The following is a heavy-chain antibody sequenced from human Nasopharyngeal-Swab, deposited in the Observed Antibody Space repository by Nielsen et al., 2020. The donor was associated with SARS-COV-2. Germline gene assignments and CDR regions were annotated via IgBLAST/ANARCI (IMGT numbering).Heavy chain of an antibody. D-gene: IGHD3-10*01. Sequence: WIRQPPGKGLEWVGRIKSKTDGGTTDYAAPVKGRFTISRDDSKNTLYLQMSSLKTEDTAVYYCTTELYYYGSGSYYKGFADWGQGTLVTVSS. J-gene: IGHJ4*02. CDR2: IKSKTDGGTT. CDR3: TTELYYYGSGSYYKGFAD. V-gene: IGHV3-15*01.